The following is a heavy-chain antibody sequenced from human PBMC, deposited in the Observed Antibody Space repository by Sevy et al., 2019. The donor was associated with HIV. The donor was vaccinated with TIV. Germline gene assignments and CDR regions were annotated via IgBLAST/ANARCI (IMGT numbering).Heavy chain of an antibody. J-gene: IGHJ4*02. CDR1: GFTFSKYS. CDR2: LSFGCGEI. V-gene: IGHV3-23*01. Sequence: GGSLRLSCAASGFTFSKYSMSWVRQPPGKGLEWVSTLSFGCGEINYADSVKGRFTIPRDNSKSSVYLQMNNLRPEDTAVYYCAGEGCTKPHDYWGQGTLVTVSS. D-gene: IGHD2-8*01. CDR3: AGEGCTKPHDY.